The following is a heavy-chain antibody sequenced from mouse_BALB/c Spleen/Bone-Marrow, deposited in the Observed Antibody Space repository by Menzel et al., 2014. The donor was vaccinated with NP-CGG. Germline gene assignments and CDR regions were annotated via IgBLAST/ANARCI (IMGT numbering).Heavy chain of an antibody. CDR2: INPSSGYT. V-gene: IGHV1-4*01. J-gene: IGHJ4*01. Sequence: VQLVESGAELARPGASVKMSCKASGYTFTTYTMHWVKQRPGQGLEWIGYINPSSGYTNYNQKFKDKATLTADKSSSTAYMQLSSLTSEDSAVYFCAKRDIYYGYDRNAMDYWGQGTSVTVSS. CDR3: AKRDIYYGYDRNAMDY. D-gene: IGHD2-2*01. CDR1: GYTFTTYT.